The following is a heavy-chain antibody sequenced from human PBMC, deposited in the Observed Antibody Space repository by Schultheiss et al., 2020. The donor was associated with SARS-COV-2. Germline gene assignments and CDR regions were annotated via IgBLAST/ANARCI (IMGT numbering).Heavy chain of an antibody. V-gene: IGHV4-59*12. D-gene: IGHD6-6*01. CDR2: IYYSGST. Sequence: SETLSLTCTVSGGSISSYYWSWIRQPPGKGLEWIGYIYYSGSTNYNPSLKSRVTISVDTSKNQFSLKLSSVTAADTAVYYCARGKLLRHFDYWGQGSLVTVSS. J-gene: IGHJ4*02. CDR3: ARGKLLRHFDY. CDR1: GGSISSYY.